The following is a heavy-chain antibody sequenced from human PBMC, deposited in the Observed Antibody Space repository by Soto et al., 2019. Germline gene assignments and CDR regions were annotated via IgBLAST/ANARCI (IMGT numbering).Heavy chain of an antibody. Sequence: QVQLVQSGAEVKKPGSSVKVSCKASGSTFSSYAISWVRQAPGQGLEWMGGIIPIFGTANYAQKFQGRVTITADESTSTAYMELSSLRSEDTAVYYCARDLHSGSLTGPYGMDVWGQGTTVTVSS. J-gene: IGHJ6*02. CDR3: ARDLHSGSLTGPYGMDV. D-gene: IGHD3-10*01. V-gene: IGHV1-69*01. CDR2: IIPIFGTA. CDR1: GSTFSSYA.